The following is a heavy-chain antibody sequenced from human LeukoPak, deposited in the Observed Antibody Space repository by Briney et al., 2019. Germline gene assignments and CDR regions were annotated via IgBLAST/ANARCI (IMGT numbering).Heavy chain of an antibody. CDR2: ISYDGSNK. CDR1: GFTFSSYG. D-gene: IGHD3-10*01. V-gene: IGHV3-30*18. Sequence: PGRSLRLSCAASGFTFSSYGMHWVRQAPGKGLEWVAVISYDGSNKYYADPVKGRLTISRDNSKNTLYLQMNSLRAEDTAVYYCAKDSMSFYYYGSGRPHYFDYWGQGTLVTVSS. CDR3: AKDSMSFYYYGSGRPHYFDY. J-gene: IGHJ4*02.